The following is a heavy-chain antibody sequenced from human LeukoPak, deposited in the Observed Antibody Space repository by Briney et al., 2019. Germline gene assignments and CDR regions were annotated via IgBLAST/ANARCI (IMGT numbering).Heavy chain of an antibody. CDR2: IKQDGSEK. J-gene: IGHJ2*01. Sequence: QPGGSLRLSCAASGFTFSSYWMSWVRQAPGKGLEWVANIKQDGSEKYYVDSVKGRFTISRDNAKNSLYLQMNSLRAEDTAVYYCARDAPIVAATFYDRPPGWYFDLWGRGTLVTVSS. V-gene: IGHV3-7*01. CDR3: ARDAPIVAATFYDRPPGWYFDL. D-gene: IGHD2-15*01. CDR1: GFTFSSYW.